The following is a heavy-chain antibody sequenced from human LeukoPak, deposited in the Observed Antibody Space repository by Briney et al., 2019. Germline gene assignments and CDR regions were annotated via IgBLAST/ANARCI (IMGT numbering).Heavy chain of an antibody. J-gene: IGHJ4*02. Sequence: PGGSLRLSCAASGFTFSSYAMHWVRQAPGKGLEWVAVISYDGSNKYYADSVKGRFTISRDNSKNTLYLQMNGLRAEDTAIYFCATGAYCDHWGQGTLVTVSS. CDR2: ISYDGSNK. CDR3: ATGAYCDH. CDR1: GFTFSSYA. V-gene: IGHV3-30*04.